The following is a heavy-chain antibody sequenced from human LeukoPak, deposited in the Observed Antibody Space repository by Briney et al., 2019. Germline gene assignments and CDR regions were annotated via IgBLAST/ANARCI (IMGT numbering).Heavy chain of an antibody. D-gene: IGHD2-15*01. CDR1: GFTFISYA. V-gene: IGHV3-23*01. Sequence: GSLRLSCPASGFTFISYAMSWVRQAPGKGLEWVSAISGSGGSTYYADSVKGRFTISRDNSKNTLYLQMNSLRAEDTAVYYCAKLRGSAPLIYYFDYWGQGTLVTVSS. CDR3: AKLRGSAPLIYYFDY. CDR2: ISGSGGST. J-gene: IGHJ4*02.